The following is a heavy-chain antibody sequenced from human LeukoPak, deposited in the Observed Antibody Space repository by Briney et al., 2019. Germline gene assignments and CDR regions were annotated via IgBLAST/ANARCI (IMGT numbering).Heavy chain of an antibody. CDR1: GFTFSSYG. CDR3: ATDPGAFRIAAAGRGYFQH. V-gene: IGHV3-30*03. D-gene: IGHD6-13*01. CDR2: ISYDGSNK. J-gene: IGHJ1*01. Sequence: GGSLRLSCAASGFTFSSYGMHWVRQAPGKGLEWVAVISYDGSNKYYADSVKGRFTISRDNSKNKLYLQMISLRAEDTAVYYCATDPGAFRIAAAGRGYFQHWGQGTLVTVSS.